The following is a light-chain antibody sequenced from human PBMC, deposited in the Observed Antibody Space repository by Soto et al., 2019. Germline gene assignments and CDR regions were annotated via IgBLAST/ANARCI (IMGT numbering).Light chain of an antibody. CDR1: HSVSSSA. V-gene: IGKV3-20*01. Sequence: EIVLTQSPGTLSLSPGERATLSCRASHSVSSSALAWYQQKPGQAPRRLIYGASSRATGIPDRFSGSGSGTDFTLTISRLEPGDFAVYYCQYYGTSPQTFGQGTKVDIK. CDR3: QYYGTSPQT. J-gene: IGKJ1*01. CDR2: GAS.